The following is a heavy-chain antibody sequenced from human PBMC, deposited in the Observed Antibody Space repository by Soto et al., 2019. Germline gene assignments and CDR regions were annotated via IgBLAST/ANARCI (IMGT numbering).Heavy chain of an antibody. CDR1: WCTFRDYW. CDR2: IKSKTDGGTT. Sequence: SRGAAWCTFRDYWMNGVIQSTKKGLEWVGRIKSKTDGGTTDYAAPVKGRFTISRDDSKNTLYLQMNSLKTEDTAVYYCTTDPVTMIVVVPSSGWGQGTLVTVYS. CDR3: TTDPVTMIVVVPSSG. D-gene: IGHD3-22*01. J-gene: IGHJ4*02. V-gene: IGHV3-15*07.